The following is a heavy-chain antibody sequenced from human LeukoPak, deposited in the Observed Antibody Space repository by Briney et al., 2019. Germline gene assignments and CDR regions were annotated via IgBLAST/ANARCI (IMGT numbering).Heavy chain of an antibody. J-gene: IGHJ6*03. CDR2: IYTSGSP. Sequence: SSETLSLTCTVSGGSISSYYWSWIRQPAGKGLEWIGRIYTSGSPNYNPSLKSRVTMSVDTSKNQFSLKLTSVTAADTAVYYCARVDSDYGDFYYYYYMDVWGKGTTVTISS. CDR1: GGSISSYY. CDR3: ARVDSDYGDFYYYYYMDV. D-gene: IGHD4-17*01. V-gene: IGHV4-4*07.